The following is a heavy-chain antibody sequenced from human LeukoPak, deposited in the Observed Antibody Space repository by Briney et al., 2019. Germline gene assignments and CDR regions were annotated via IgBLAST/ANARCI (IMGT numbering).Heavy chain of an antibody. CDR1: GFTFTNYW. Sequence: GGSLRLSCAASGFTFTNYWMSWVRQAPGKGLELVSTISGSGDNTYYADSVKGRFTISRDNSKNTLYLQMNSLRAEDTAVYYCARVTYGSGTYGAFDYWGQGTLVTVSS. D-gene: IGHD3-10*01. V-gene: IGHV3-23*01. CDR3: ARVTYGSGTYGAFDY. CDR2: ISGSGDNT. J-gene: IGHJ4*02.